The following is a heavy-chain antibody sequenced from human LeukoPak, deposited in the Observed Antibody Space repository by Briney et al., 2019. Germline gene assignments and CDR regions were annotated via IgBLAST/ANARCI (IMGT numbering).Heavy chain of an antibody. Sequence: SVKVSCKASGGTFSSYAISWVRQAPGQGLEWMGRIIPILGIANYAQKFQGRVTITADKSTSTAYMELSSLRSEDTAVCYCAREVYYYDSSGYYENNWGQGTLVTVSS. J-gene: IGHJ4*02. CDR3: AREVYYYDSSGYYENN. V-gene: IGHV1-69*04. CDR2: IIPILGIA. CDR1: GGTFSSYA. D-gene: IGHD3-22*01.